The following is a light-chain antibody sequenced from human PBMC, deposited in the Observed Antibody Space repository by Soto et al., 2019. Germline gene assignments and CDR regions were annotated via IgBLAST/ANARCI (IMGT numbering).Light chain of an antibody. CDR1: HYIGNF. CDR3: QKYNSAPFT. V-gene: IGKV1-27*01. Sequence: DIQMTQSPSSLSASVGDRVTITCRSCHYIGNFLAWYQHKPGKSPTILINAASSLQSGAPSRFSGSGSGTDFTLTISSLQPEDVATYYCQKYNSAPFTFGPGTKVDIK. J-gene: IGKJ3*01. CDR2: AAS.